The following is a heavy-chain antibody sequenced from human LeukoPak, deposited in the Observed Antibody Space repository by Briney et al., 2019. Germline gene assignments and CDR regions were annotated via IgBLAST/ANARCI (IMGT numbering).Heavy chain of an antibody. J-gene: IGHJ1*01. Sequence: GGSLRLSCAASGXTVSSNYVSRVRQAPGKGLEWVSVIYSGGSTYYADSVKGRFTISRDNSKNTLYLQMNSLRAEDTAVYYCAAVSAAGTYFQHWGQGTLVTVSS. CDR2: IYSGGST. CDR1: GXTVSSNY. D-gene: IGHD6-13*01. V-gene: IGHV3-53*01. CDR3: AAVSAAGTYFQH.